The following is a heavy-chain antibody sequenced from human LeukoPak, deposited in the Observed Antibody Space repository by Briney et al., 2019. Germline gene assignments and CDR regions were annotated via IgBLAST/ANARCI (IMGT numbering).Heavy chain of an antibody. CDR1: GFTFSNYG. CDR2: IRYDGSNK. J-gene: IGHJ4*02. CDR3: ARGLYNYDSSGYPD. Sequence: GGSLRLSCAASGFTFSNYGMHWVRQAPGKGLEWVAFIRYDGSNKYYADSVKGRFTISRDNSKNTLYLQMNSLRAEDTAVYYCARGLYNYDSSGYPDWGQGTLVTVSS. V-gene: IGHV3-30*02. D-gene: IGHD3-22*01.